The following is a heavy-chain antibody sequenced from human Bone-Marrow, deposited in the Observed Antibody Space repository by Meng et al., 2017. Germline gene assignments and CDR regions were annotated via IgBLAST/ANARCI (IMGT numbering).Heavy chain of an antibody. D-gene: IGHD2-8*01. CDR2: MNPNSGST. V-gene: IGHV1-8*01. CDR3: ARGQYCTTGACPYYFDY. CDR1: GYTFTNND. Sequence: ASVKVSCKTSGYTFTNNDINWVRQAPGQGLEWMGWMNPNSGSTGFAQKFQGRVTMTSDTSITTAYMELNSLRSDDTAGYYCARGQYCTTGACPYYFDYWGQGALVTVSS. J-gene: IGHJ4*02.